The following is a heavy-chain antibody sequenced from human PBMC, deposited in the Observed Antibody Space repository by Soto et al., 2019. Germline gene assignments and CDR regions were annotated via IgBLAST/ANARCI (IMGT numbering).Heavy chain of an antibody. CDR1: GGSISSSSYY. CDR2: ISYSGST. J-gene: IGHJ6*03. Sequence: PSETLSLTCTVSGGSISSSSYYWGWIRQPPGRGLEWIGTISYSGSTYYNPSLKSRVTISVDTSKNQFSLKLSSVTAADTAVYYCARHRNWGYYYYYMDVWGKGTTVTVSS. D-gene: IGHD7-27*01. CDR3: ARHRNWGYYYYYMDV. V-gene: IGHV4-39*01.